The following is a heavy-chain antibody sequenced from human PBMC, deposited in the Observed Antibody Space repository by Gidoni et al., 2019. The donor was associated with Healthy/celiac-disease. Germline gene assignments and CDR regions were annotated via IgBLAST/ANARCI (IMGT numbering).Heavy chain of an antibody. V-gene: IGHV3-74*01. CDR1: GVTFSSYW. Sequence: EVQLVESGGGLVQPGGSLRLSCAAYGVTFSSYWMHWVRQAPGKGLVWVSRINSDGSSTSYADSVQGRFTISRDNAKNTLYLQMNSLRAEDTAVYYCARGQLRYSSGWYGYWGQGTLVTVSS. J-gene: IGHJ4*02. D-gene: IGHD6-19*01. CDR2: INSDGSST. CDR3: ARGQLRYSSGWYGY.